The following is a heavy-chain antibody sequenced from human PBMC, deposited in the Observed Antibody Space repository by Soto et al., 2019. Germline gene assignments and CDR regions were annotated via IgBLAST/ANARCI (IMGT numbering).Heavy chain of an antibody. V-gene: IGHV3-33*01. CDR1: GFTFSSYG. D-gene: IGHD6-6*01. CDR2: IWYDGSNK. J-gene: IGHJ6*02. CDR3: ARDRRSFIAARYYYGMDV. Sequence: GGSLRLSCAASGFTFSSYGMHWVRQAPGKGLEWVAVIWYDGSNKYYADSVKGRFTISRDNSKNTLYLQMNSLRAEDTAVYYCARDRRSFIAARYYYGMDVWGQGTTVTVSS.